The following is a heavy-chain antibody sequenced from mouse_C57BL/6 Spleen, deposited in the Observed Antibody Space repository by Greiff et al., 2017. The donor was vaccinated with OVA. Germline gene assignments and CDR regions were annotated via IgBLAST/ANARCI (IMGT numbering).Heavy chain of an antibody. CDR3: AREGPYDYDVRNWYFDV. CDR1: GYSFTDYN. J-gene: IGHJ1*03. V-gene: IGHV1-39*01. D-gene: IGHD2-4*01. CDR2: INPNYGTT. Sequence: EVHLVESGPELVKPGASVKISCKASGYSFTDYNMNWVKQSNGKSLEWIGVINPNYGTTSYNQKFKGKATLTVDQSSSTAYMQLNSLTSEDSAVYYCAREGPYDYDVRNWYFDVWGTGTTVTVSS.